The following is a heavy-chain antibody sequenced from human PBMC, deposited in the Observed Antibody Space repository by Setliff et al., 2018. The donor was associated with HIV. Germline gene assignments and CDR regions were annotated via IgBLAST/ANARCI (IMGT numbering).Heavy chain of an antibody. V-gene: IGHV4-34*01. CDR1: GGSFSGYY. Sequence: PSETLSLTCAVYGGSFSGYYWSWIRQPPGKGLEWIGEINDNGSTNYNPSPKSRVTISVDTSKNQFSLKLSSVTAADTAVYYCARVRGRYYYHYAMDVWGQGTTVTVSS. D-gene: IGHD3-10*01. CDR3: ARVRGRYYYHYAMDV. CDR2: INDNGST. J-gene: IGHJ6*02.